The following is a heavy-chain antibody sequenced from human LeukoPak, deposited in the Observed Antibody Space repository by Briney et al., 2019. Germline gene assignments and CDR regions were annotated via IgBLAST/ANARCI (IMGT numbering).Heavy chain of an antibody. CDR2: ISAYNGNT. Sequence: ASVKVSCKASGYTFTSYGISWVRQAPGQGLEWMGWISAYNGNTNYAQKLQGRVTMTTDTSTSTAYMELRSLRSDDTAVYYCARVDDWGYYDSSGPHTPWRFDPWGQGTLVTVSS. V-gene: IGHV1-18*01. CDR3: ARVDDWGYYDSSGPHTPWRFDP. CDR1: GYTFTSYG. D-gene: IGHD3-22*01. J-gene: IGHJ5*02.